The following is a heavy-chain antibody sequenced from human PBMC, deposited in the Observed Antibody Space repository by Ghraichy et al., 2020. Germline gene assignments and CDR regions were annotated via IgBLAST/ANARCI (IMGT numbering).Heavy chain of an antibody. CDR2: ISSSSYYI. D-gene: IGHD3-3*01. Sequence: GSLRLSCAASGFTFSSYSMNWVRQAPGKGLEWVSYISSSSYYIYYADSVRGRFTISRDNAKNSLYLQMNSLTVEDTAVYYCVRYPDVWSVPPGDFDNWGQGSLVAVSS. CDR1: GFTFSSYS. CDR3: VRYPDVWSVPPGDFDN. V-gene: IGHV3-21*01. J-gene: IGHJ4*02.